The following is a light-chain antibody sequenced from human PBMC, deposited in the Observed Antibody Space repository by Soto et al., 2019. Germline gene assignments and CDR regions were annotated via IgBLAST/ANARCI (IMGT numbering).Light chain of an antibody. V-gene: IGLV1-44*01. CDR2: SNN. Sequence: QAVVTQPPSASGTPGQRVTISCSGSSSNIGSNTVNWYQQLPGTAPKLLIYSNNQRPSGVPDRFSGSKSGTSASLAISGLQSEDEADYYCAAWDDSLNVSFGGGTKLTVL. CDR3: AAWDDSLNVS. CDR1: SSNIGSNT. J-gene: IGLJ2*01.